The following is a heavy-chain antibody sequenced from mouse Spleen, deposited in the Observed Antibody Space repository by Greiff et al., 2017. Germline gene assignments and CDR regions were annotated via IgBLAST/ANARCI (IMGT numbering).Heavy chain of an antibody. J-gene: IGHJ4*01. V-gene: IGHV5-17*02. CDR1: GFTFSSFG. Sequence: EVQRVESGGGLVQPGGSRKLSCAASGFTFSSFGMHWVRQAPEKGLEWVAYISSGSSTIYYADTVKGRFTISRDNPKNTLFLQMTSLRSEDTAMYYCARRYGNYVDYYAMDYWGQGTSVTVSS. CDR2: ISSGSSTI. CDR3: ARRYGNYVDYYAMDY. D-gene: IGHD2-10*02.